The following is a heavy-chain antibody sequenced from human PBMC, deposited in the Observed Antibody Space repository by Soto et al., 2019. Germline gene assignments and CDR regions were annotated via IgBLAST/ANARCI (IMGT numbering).Heavy chain of an antibody. CDR2: IIDSGGST. CDR1: GCTCSSFA. Sequence: PCRSLRLPWAAAGCTCSSFAIRRVRQTQGKGLEWVSDIIDSGGSTYYTDSVKGRLTISKDTSKNQVVLTMTNMDPVDTATYYYARTPMYYYYYGMDVWGQGTTVTVSS. CDR3: ARTPMYYYYYGMDV. D-gene: IGHD2-2*01. V-gene: IGHV3-23*01. J-gene: IGHJ6*02.